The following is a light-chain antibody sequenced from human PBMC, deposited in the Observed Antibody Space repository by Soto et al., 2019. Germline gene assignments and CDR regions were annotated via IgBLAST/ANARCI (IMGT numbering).Light chain of an antibody. Sequence: QSALTQPASVSGSPGQSITISCTGTSSDVGGYKSVSWYQQLPGKAPKLMIYDVSNRPSGVSSRFSGSKSGNTASLTISGLQAEDEADYYCSSYTSSSTLYVFGTGTKVTVL. CDR1: SSDVGGYKS. CDR3: SSYTSSSTLYV. CDR2: DVS. V-gene: IGLV2-14*01. J-gene: IGLJ1*01.